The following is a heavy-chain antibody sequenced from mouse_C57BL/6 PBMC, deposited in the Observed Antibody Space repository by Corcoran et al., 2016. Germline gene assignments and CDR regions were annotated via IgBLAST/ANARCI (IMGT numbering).Heavy chain of an antibody. V-gene: IGHV1-19*01. Sequence: EVQLQQSGPVLVKPGASVKMSCKASGYTFTDYYMNWVKQSHGKSLEWIGVINPYNGGTSYNQKFKGKATLTVDKSSSTAYMELNSLTSEDSAVYYCARGYSNPYAMDYWGQGTSVTVSS. D-gene: IGHD2-5*01. CDR2: INPYNGGT. CDR3: ARGYSNPYAMDY. CDR1: GYTFTDYY. J-gene: IGHJ4*01.